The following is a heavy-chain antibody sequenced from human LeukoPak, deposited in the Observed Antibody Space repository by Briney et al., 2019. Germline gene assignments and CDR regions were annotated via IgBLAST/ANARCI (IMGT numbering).Heavy chain of an antibody. CDR2: ISAYNGNT. D-gene: IGHD3-22*01. Sequence: ASVKVSCKASSYTFTSYGISWVRQAPGQGLEWMGWISAYNGNTNYAQKLQGRVTMTTDTSTSTAYMELRSLRSDDTAVYYCARDSKRNRSGYLSTSDYWGQGTLVTVSS. V-gene: IGHV1-18*01. CDR1: SYTFTSYG. J-gene: IGHJ4*02. CDR3: ARDSKRNRSGYLSTSDY.